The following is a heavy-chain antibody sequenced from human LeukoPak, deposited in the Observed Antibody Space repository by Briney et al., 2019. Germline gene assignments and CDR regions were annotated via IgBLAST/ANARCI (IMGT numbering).Heavy chain of an antibody. J-gene: IGHJ4*02. D-gene: IGHD3-9*01. Sequence: GASVKVSCKASGYTFTSYYMHWVRQAPGQGLEWMGIINPSGGSTSYAQKFQGRVTITRDTSASTAYMELSSLRSEDTAVYYCARGGYFDWLFDYWGQGTLVTVSS. V-gene: IGHV1-46*01. CDR1: GYTFTSYY. CDR3: ARGGYFDWLFDY. CDR2: INPSGGST.